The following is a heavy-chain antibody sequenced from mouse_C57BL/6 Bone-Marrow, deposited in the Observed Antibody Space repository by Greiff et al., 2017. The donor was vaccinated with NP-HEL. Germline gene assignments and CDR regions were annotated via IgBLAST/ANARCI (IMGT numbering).Heavy chain of an antibody. CDR3: VRAWLLPSYWYFDV. D-gene: IGHD2-3*01. Sequence: GGGLVQPKGSLKLSCAASGFSFNTYAMNWVRQAPGKGLEWVARIRSKSNNYATYYADSVKDRFTISRDDSESMLYLQMNNLKTEDTAMYYCVRAWLLPSYWYFDVWGTGTTVTVSS. J-gene: IGHJ1*03. CDR2: IRSKSNNYAT. CDR1: GFSFNTYA. V-gene: IGHV10-1*01.